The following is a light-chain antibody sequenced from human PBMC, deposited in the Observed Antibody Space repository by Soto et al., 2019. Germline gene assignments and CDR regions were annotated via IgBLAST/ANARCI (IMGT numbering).Light chain of an antibody. J-gene: IGKJ1*01. V-gene: IGKV1-5*01. CDR1: QRMNDW. Sequence: DIQMNQSPSTLSASVGDRVTITCRASQRMNDWLAWYQQKPGKAPKVLIYDASSLQSGVPSRFSGSGAGTEFTLTIDSLQSDEVATYYCLRYNALSKTFGQGTKVEI. CDR2: DAS. CDR3: LRYNALSKT.